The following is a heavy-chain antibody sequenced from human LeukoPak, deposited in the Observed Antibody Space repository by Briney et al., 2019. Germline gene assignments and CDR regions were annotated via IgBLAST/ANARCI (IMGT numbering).Heavy chain of an antibody. CDR2: IIPIFGTA. CDR1: GGTFSSYA. CDR3: ARDRGYCSSTSCYVRWFDP. V-gene: IGHV1-69*13. J-gene: IGHJ5*02. Sequence: SVKVSCKASGGTFSSYAISWVRQAPGQGLEWMGGIIPIFGTANYAQKFQGRVTITADESTSTAYMELSSLRSEDTAVYYCARDRGYCSSTSCYVRWFDPWGQGTLVTFSS. D-gene: IGHD2-2*01.